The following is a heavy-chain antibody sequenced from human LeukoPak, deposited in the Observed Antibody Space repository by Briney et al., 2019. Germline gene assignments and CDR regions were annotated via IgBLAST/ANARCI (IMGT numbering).Heavy chain of an antibody. CDR1: GGSFSGYY. J-gene: IGHJ4*02. CDR3: AGSTYYDFWSGYYSHDY. CDR2: INHSGTT. Sequence: SETLSLTCAVYGGSFSGYYWSWIRQPPGKGLEWIGEINHSGTTYYNPSLKSRVTISVDTSKNQFSLKLSSVTAADTAVYYCAGSTYYDFWSGYYSHDYWGQGTLVTVSS. V-gene: IGHV4-34*01. D-gene: IGHD3-3*01.